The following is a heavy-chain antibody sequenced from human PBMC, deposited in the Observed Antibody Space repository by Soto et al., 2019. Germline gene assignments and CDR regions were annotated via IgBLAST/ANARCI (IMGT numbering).Heavy chain of an antibody. CDR2: IWYDGSNK. D-gene: IGHD4-17*01. Sequence: QVQLVESGGGVVQPGRSLRLSCAASGFTFSSYGMHWVRQTPGKGLEWVAVIWYDGSNKYYADSVKGRFTISRDNSKNALYLQMNSLRAEDTAVYYCARHDYGDDEGGWFDPWGQGTLVTVSS. CDR1: GFTFSSYG. CDR3: ARHDYGDDEGGWFDP. J-gene: IGHJ5*02. V-gene: IGHV3-33*01.